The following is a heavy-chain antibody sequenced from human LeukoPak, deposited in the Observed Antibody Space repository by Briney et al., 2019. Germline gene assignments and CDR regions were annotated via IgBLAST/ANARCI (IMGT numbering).Heavy chain of an antibody. D-gene: IGHD6-13*01. V-gene: IGHV4-59*06. CDR3: ARGWQQLANWFDP. Sequence: SETLSLTCTVSGGSISTYYWSWIRQHPGKGLEWIGYISYSGTYYSPSLKSRVTISLDTSNNQFSLKLPSVTAADTAVYYCARGWQQLANWFDPWGQGALVTVSS. J-gene: IGHJ5*02. CDR2: ISYSGT. CDR1: GGSISTYY.